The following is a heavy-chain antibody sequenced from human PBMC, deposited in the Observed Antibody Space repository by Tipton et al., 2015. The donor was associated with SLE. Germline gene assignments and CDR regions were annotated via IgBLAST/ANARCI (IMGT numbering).Heavy chain of an antibody. CDR3: ARGLYDSSGYYYGYWYFDL. Sequence: SLRLSCAASGFNFSSYGMHWVRQAPGKGLEWVAVIWYDGSNKYYADSVKGRFTISRDNSKNTLYLQMNSLRAEDTAVYYCARGLYDSSGYYYGYWYFDLWGRCTLATVSS. V-gene: IGHV3-33*01. J-gene: IGHJ2*01. CDR1: GFNFSSYG. CDR2: IWYDGSNK. D-gene: IGHD3-22*01.